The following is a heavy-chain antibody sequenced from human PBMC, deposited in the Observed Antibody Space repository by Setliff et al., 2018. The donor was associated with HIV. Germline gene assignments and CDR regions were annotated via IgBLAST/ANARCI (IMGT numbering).Heavy chain of an antibody. CDR1: GFTFSNYN. V-gene: IGHV3-21*01. Sequence: PGGSLRLSCAASGFTFSNYNMNWVRQAPGKGLEWVSSISSTSTYTYYADSLKGRFTISRDNANKSLYLQMNSLRAEDTAVYYCASRAWLDSWGQGTLVTVSS. CDR2: ISSTSTYT. J-gene: IGHJ5*01. CDR3: ASRAWLDS.